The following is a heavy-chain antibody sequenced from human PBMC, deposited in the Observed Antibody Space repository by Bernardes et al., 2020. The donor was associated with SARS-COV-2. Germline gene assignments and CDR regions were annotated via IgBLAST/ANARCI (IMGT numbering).Heavy chain of an antibody. J-gene: IGHJ4*02. Sequence: SLRLSCAASGFTFDDYAMHWVRQAPGKGLEWVSGISWNSGSIGYADSVKGRFTISRDNAKNSLYLQMNSLRAEDTALYYCAKDAGPIVGATDGIDYWGQGTLVTVSS. CDR3: AKDAGPIVGATDGIDY. CDR2: ISWNSGSI. CDR1: GFTFDDYA. V-gene: IGHV3-9*01. D-gene: IGHD1-26*01.